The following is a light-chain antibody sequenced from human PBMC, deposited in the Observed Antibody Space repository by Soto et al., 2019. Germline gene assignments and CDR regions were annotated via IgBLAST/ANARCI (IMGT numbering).Light chain of an antibody. V-gene: IGKV4-1*01. CDR2: WAS. J-gene: IGKJ2*01. Sequence: DIVMTQSPDSLAVSLGERATINCKSSQSVLQSSNNKNYLAWFQKKPGQPPKLLLYWASTRDSGVPERFSGSGSGIDFTLTIGSLQAEDVAVYYCQQYSSIPYTSGQGTNLEIK. CDR3: QQYSSIPYT. CDR1: QSVLQSSNNKNY.